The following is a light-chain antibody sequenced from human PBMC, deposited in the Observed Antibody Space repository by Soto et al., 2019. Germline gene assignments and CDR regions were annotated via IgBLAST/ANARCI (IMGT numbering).Light chain of an antibody. CDR2: LGS. V-gene: IGKV2-28*01. J-gene: IGKJ2*01. CDR1: QSLLHSNGYNY. Sequence: DIVMTQSPLSLPVTPGEPASISCRSSQSLLHSNGYNYLDWYLQKPGQSPQLLIYLGSNRASGVPDRFSGSGSGTDFTLKISRVEAEDVGVYYCMQALQTPYMYTFGQGTKVDIK. CDR3: MQALQTPYMYT.